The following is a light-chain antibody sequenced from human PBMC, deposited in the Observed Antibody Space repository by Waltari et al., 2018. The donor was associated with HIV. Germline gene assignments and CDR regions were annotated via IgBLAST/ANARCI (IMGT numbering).Light chain of an antibody. J-gene: IGKJ4*01. V-gene: IGKV3-15*01. CDR3: QQYHKWPPLT. CDR1: PSVNSN. CDR2: GAS. Sequence: IVMTQSPATLSVSPGERVTLSCRASPSVNSNLAWYQQKPGQAPRLLLYGASSRATGVPARFSGNGSGTDFTLTINSLQSEDFAIYYCQQYHKWPPLTFGGGTKVEI.